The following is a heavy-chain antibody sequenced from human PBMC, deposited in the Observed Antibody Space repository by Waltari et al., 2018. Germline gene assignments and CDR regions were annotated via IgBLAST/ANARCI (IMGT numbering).Heavy chain of an antibody. Sequence: EVKLVESGGRAVLPGESLRLSWAASGCEFINYEINWVRQAPGKGLDCIAYIGSSGSTIYYADSVKCRFTFSRANARDSAFLQMDTLRVEDTAVYFCARAGLSRPFDWPYFDSWGPGTLVTVSS. J-gene: IGHJ4*02. CDR2: IGSSGSTI. CDR1: GCEFINYE. CDR3: ARAGLSRPFDWPYFDS. D-gene: IGHD3-9*01. V-gene: IGHV3-48*03.